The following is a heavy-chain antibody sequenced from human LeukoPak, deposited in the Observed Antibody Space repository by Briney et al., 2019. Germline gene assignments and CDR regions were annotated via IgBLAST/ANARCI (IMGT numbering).Heavy chain of an antibody. Sequence: PGRSLRLSCAASGFSVSTYVMHWVRQAPGKGLEWVAVVSYDGSNKYYADSVKGRFTISRDNSKNTLYLQMNSLRAEDAAVYYCATIGDRRSGELYRIDYWGQGTLVTVSS. CDR3: ATIGDRRSGELYRIDY. CDR1: GFSVSTYV. D-gene: IGHD1-26*01. J-gene: IGHJ4*02. V-gene: IGHV3-30*19. CDR2: VSYDGSNK.